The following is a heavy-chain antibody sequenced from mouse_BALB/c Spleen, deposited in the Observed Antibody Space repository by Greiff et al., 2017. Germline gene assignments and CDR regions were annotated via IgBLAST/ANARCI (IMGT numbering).Heavy chain of an antibody. V-gene: IGHV5-6-5*01. CDR1: GFTFSSYA. CDR2: ISSGGYT. Sequence: EVKLVESGGGLVKPGGSLKFSCAASGFTFSSYAMSWVRQIPEKRLEWVASISSGGYTYYPDSVKGRFTISRDNARNILYLQMSSLRSEDTAMYYCARGDGGIDYRGQGTTLTVSS. J-gene: IGHJ2*01. CDR3: ARGDGGIDY.